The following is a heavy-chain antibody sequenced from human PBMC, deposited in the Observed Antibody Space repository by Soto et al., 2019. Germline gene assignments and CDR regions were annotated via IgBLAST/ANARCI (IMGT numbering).Heavy chain of an antibody. CDR3: AKQMGAWVDTAIDF. CDR1: DFSFTHHA. V-gene: IGHV3-23*01. Sequence: GGSLRLSCVAPDFSFTHHAMTWVRLPPGKGLQWVAALRNDGGNIYYRDSVRGRFTIFRDNSKNTLYLQMHSLKAEDTAVYFCAKQMGAWVDTAIDFWGQGTQVTVSS. J-gene: IGHJ4*02. D-gene: IGHD1-26*01. CDR2: LRNDGGNI.